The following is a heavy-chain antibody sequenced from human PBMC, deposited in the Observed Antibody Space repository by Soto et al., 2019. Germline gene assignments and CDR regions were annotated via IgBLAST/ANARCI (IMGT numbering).Heavy chain of an antibody. CDR3: AKDVRFLEWLLPMLDYYGMDV. D-gene: IGHD3-3*01. J-gene: IGHJ6*02. CDR2: ISYDGSNK. Sequence: PGGSLRLSCAASGFTFSSYGMHWVRQAPGKGLEWVAVISYDGSNKYYADSVKGRFTISRDNSKNTLYLQMNSLRAEDTAVYYCAKDVRFLEWLLPMLDYYGMDVWGQGTTVTVSS. CDR1: GFTFSSYG. V-gene: IGHV3-30*18.